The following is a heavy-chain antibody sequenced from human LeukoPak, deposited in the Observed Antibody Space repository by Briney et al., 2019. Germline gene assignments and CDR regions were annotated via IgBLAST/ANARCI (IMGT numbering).Heavy chain of an antibody. CDR1: GYTFTSYG. Sequence: ASVKVSCKASGYTFTSYGISWVRQAPGQGLEWMGWISAYNGNTNYAQKLQGRVTMTTDTSTSTAYMELRSLRSDDTAVYYCARVWVVVVPEAGANYYYGMDVWGQGTTVTVSS. V-gene: IGHV1-18*01. J-gene: IGHJ6*02. CDR2: ISAYNGNT. CDR3: ARVWVVVVPEAGANYYYGMDV. D-gene: IGHD2-2*01.